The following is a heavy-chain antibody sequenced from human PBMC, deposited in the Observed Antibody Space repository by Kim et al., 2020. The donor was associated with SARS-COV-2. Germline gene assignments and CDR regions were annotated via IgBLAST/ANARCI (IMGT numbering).Heavy chain of an antibody. CDR2: INHSGST. J-gene: IGHJ4*02. V-gene: IGHV4-34*01. CDR3: ASQGDVLLWFGESSKIDY. D-gene: IGHD3-10*01. Sequence: SETLSLTCAVYGGSFSGYYWSWIRQPPGKGREWIGEINHSGSTNYNTSLKSRVTISVDTSKNQFSLKLSSVTAADTAVYYCASQGDVLLWFGESSKIDYWGQGTLVTVSS. CDR1: GGSFSGYY.